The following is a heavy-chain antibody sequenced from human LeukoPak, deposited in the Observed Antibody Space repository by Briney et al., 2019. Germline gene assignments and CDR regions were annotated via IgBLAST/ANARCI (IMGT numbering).Heavy chain of an antibody. CDR3: AKDQRGRYCSSTSCSPQDY. J-gene: IGHJ4*02. V-gene: IGHV3-23*01. D-gene: IGHD2-2*01. CDR2: ISGSGGST. Sequence: GGSLRLSCAASGFTFSSYAMSWVRQAPGKGLEWVSAISGSGGSTYYADSVKGRFTISRDNSKNTLYLQMNSLRAEDTAVYYCAKDQRGRYCSSTSCSPQDYWGQGTLVTVSS. CDR1: GFTFSSYA.